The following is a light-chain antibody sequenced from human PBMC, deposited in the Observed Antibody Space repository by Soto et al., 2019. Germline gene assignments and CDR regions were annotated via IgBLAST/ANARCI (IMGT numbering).Light chain of an antibody. Sequence: DIQMTQSPSTLSASVGDRVTITCRASQSISSGLAWYQQKPGNAPKLQIYKASSLESGVQSRFSGSGSGTQFTLTISILQPDGFATYYCQHYNILYPFGQGTKLEIK. CDR3: QHYNILYP. V-gene: IGKV1-5*03. CDR1: QSISSG. J-gene: IGKJ2*01. CDR2: KAS.